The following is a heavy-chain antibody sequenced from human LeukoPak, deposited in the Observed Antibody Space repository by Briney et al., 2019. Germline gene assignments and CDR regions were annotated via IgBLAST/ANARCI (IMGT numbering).Heavy chain of an antibody. D-gene: IGHD3-22*01. V-gene: IGHV3-23*01. J-gene: IGHJ5*02. CDR2: LSRSGSRT. CDR1: GFRFSNYA. CDR3: AKDDSSGYYHDH. Sequence: GGSLRLSCVGSGFRFSNYAMNWVRQAPGKGLQWVSALSRSGSRTFYADSVKGRFTISRDNSTNTLYLQMDSLRAEDTAIYYCAKDDSSGYYHDHWGQGTLVTVSS.